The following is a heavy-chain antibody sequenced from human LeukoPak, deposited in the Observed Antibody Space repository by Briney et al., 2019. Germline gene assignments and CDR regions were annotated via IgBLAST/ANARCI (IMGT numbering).Heavy chain of an antibody. CDR1: GYTFTSYA. J-gene: IGHJ4*02. CDR3: ARLTQNWGYVY. D-gene: IGHD7-27*01. Sequence: ASVKVSCKASGYTFTSYAMHWVRQAPGQRLEWMGWINAGNSNTKYSQKFQGRVTITRDTSASTAYMELSSLRSEDTAVYYCARLTQNWGYVYWGQGTLVTVSS. CDR2: INAGNSNT. V-gene: IGHV1-3*01.